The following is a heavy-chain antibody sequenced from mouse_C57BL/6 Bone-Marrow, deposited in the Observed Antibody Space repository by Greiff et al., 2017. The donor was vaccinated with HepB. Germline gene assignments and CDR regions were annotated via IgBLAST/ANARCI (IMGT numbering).Heavy chain of an antibody. V-gene: IGHV3-1*01. J-gene: IGHJ1*03. CDR3: ASWGYYGSSSPWYFDV. D-gene: IGHD1-1*01. Sequence: EVQLQESGPGMVKPSQSLSLTCTVSGYSITSGYDWHWIRHFPGNKLEWMGYISYSGSTNYNPSLKSRISITHDTSKNHFFLKLNSVTTEDTATYYCASWGYYGSSSPWYFDVWGTGTTVTVSS. CDR1: GYSITSGYD. CDR2: ISYSGST.